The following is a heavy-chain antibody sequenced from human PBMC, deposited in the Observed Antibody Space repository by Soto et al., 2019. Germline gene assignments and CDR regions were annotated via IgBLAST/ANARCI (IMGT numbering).Heavy chain of an antibody. D-gene: IGHD1-26*01. CDR3: ARDGGRHSGGIDY. Sequence: QVQLVQSGAEVKKPGSSVKVSCKASGGTFSSYSINWVRQAPGQGLEWMGEIIPIFGTANYEQKFQGRVTITADESTSTAYMELSSLISEDTAVYYCARDGGRHSGGIDYWGQGTLVTVSS. CDR2: IIPIFGTA. V-gene: IGHV1-69*01. CDR1: GGTFSSYS. J-gene: IGHJ4*02.